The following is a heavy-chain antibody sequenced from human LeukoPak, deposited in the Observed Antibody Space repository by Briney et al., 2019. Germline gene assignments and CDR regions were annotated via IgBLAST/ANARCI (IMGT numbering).Heavy chain of an antibody. Sequence: GGSLRLSCAASGFTFSSYAMHWVRQAPGKGLEWVAVISYDGSNKYYADSVKGRFTISRDNSKNTLYLQMNSLRAEDTAVYYCASVYSRDDYWGQGTLVTVSS. J-gene: IGHJ4*02. V-gene: IGHV3-30-3*01. CDR2: ISYDGSNK. CDR1: GFTFSSYA. D-gene: IGHD6-13*01. CDR3: ASVYSRDDY.